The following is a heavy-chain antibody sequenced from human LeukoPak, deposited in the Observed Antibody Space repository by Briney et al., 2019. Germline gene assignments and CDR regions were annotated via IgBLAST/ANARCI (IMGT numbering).Heavy chain of an antibody. V-gene: IGHV4-39*07. Sequence: SETLSLTCTVSGGSISSSSYYWGWIRQPPGKGLEWIGSIYYSGSTYYNPSLKSRVTISVDTSKNQFSLKLSSVTAADTAVYYCARVAVNIVVVPAAMSSYYYYYMDVWGKGTTVTISS. J-gene: IGHJ6*03. CDR1: GGSISSSSYY. CDR2: IYYSGST. D-gene: IGHD2-2*01. CDR3: ARVAVNIVVVPAAMSSYYYYYMDV.